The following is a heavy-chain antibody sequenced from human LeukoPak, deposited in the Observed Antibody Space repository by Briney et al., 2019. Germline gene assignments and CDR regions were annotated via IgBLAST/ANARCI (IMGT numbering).Heavy chain of an antibody. V-gene: IGHV4-59*01. J-gene: IGHJ4*02. Sequence: SETLSLTCTVSGGSISSYYWSWIRQPPGKGLEWIGYIYYSGSTNYNPSLKSRVTISVDTSKNQFSLKLSSVTAADTAVCYCARAEDYGDYVGYWGQGTLVAVSS. D-gene: IGHD4-17*01. CDR1: GGSISSYY. CDR2: IYYSGST. CDR3: ARAEDYGDYVGY.